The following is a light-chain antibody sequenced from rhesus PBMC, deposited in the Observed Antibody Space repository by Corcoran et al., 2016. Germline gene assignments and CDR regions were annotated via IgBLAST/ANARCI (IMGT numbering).Light chain of an antibody. CDR2: DAS. CDR3: QQHNSFPFT. J-gene: IGKJ3*01. CDR1: QGISKY. V-gene: IGKV1-25*01. Sequence: DIQMTQSPSSLSASVGDTVTITCQASQGISKYLAWYQQKPGKAQKLLIYDASTLQRGVPSRFSGSGSGTEFHLTNSSLQPEDFATDYCQQHNSFPFTFGPGTKLDIK.